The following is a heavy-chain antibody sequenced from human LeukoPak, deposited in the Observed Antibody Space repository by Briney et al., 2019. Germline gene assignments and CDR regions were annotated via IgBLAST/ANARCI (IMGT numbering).Heavy chain of an antibody. J-gene: IGHJ6*03. CDR2: INPKNGGT. CDR3: ARAAQFTEVVPAAKSNYMDV. D-gene: IGHD2-2*01. V-gene: IGHV1-2*02. CDR1: GYIFTGYY. Sequence: GASVKVSCKASGYIFTGYYIHWVRQAPGQGLEWVGWINPKNGGTNYSQKFEGRVIMTRDTSSTVYMEVTRLRSDDTAIYYCARAAQFTEVVPAAKSNYMDVWGKGTTVIVS.